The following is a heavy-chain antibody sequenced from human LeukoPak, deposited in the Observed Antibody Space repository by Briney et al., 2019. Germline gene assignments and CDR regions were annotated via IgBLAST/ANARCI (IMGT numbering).Heavy chain of an antibody. CDR3: ARDYLAAAALGYFDY. J-gene: IGHJ4*02. D-gene: IGHD6-13*01. CDR2: INHSGST. CDR1: GGSFSGYY. Sequence: SETLSLTCAVYGGSFSGYYWSWIRQPPGKGLEWIGEINHSGSTNYNPSLKSRVTISVDTSKDQFSLKLSSVTAADTAVYYCARDYLAAAALGYFDYWGQGTLVTVSS. V-gene: IGHV4-34*01.